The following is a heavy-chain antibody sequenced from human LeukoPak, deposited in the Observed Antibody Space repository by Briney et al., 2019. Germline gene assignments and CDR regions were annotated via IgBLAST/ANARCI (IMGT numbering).Heavy chain of an antibody. CDR2: ISSSGSTI. Sequence: GGSLRLPCAASGFTFISYEMNWVRQAPGKGLEWVSYISSSGSTIYYADSVKGRFTISRDNAKNSLYLQMNSLTAEDTAVYYCATSTSRGPYYYYMDVWGKGTTVTVSS. CDR3: ATSTSRGPYYYYMDV. CDR1: GFTFISYE. V-gene: IGHV3-48*03. D-gene: IGHD2-2*01. J-gene: IGHJ6*03.